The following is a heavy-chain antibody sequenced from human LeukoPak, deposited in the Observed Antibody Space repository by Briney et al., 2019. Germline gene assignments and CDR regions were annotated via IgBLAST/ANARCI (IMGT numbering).Heavy chain of an antibody. D-gene: IGHD3-9*01. CDR3: ARHGSVAYHDILTGYGARGYFDY. CDR1: GGSISSSSYY. CDR2: IYYSGST. Sequence: SETLSLTCTVSGGSISSSSYYWGWIRQPPGKGLEWIGSIYYSGSTYYNPSLKSRVTISVDTSKNQFSLKLSSVTAADTAVYYCARHGSVAYHDILTGYGARGYFDYWGQGTLVTVSS. J-gene: IGHJ4*02. V-gene: IGHV4-39*01.